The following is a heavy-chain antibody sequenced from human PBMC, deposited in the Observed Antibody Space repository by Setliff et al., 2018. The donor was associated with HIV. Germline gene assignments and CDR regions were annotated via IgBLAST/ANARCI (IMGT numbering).Heavy chain of an antibody. Sequence: GGSLRLSCAASGFIFSDYIMHWVRQAPGKGLEYVSAISSDGGTTYYADSVKGRFTISRDNSKNTLYLQMNSVRAEDTAVYYCAKGGQLWFSYFDYWGQGTLVTVSS. CDR2: ISSDGGTT. V-gene: IGHV3-64*02. D-gene: IGHD5-18*01. CDR3: AKGGQLWFSYFDY. J-gene: IGHJ4*02. CDR1: GFIFSDYI.